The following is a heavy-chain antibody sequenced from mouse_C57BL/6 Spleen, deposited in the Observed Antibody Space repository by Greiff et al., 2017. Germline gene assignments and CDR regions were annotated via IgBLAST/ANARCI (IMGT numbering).Heavy chain of an antibody. CDR1: GYTFTSYW. Sequence: QVQLQQPGAELVKPGASVKLSCKASGYTFTSYWMHWVKQRPGQGLEWIGMIHPNSGSTNYNEKFKSKATLTVDKSSSTAYMQRSSLTSEDSAVYYWARGYDAWLAYWGQGTLVTVSA. D-gene: IGHD2-2*01. CDR3: ARGYDAWLAY. CDR2: IHPNSGST. V-gene: IGHV1-64*01. J-gene: IGHJ3*01.